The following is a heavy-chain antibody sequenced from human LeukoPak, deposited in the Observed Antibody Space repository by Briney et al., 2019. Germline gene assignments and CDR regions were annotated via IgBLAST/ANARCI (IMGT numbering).Heavy chain of an antibody. CDR3: ARYRQKTIDY. J-gene: IGHJ4*02. CDR2: ISSSSSYI. V-gene: IGHV3-21*01. Sequence: GGSLRLSCATSGLTFRNYGMHWVRQAPGKGLEWVSSISSSSSYIYYADSVKGRFTISRDNAKNSLYLQMNSLRAEDTAVYYCARYRQKTIDYWGQGTLVTVSS. CDR1: GLTFRNYG. D-gene: IGHD1/OR15-1a*01.